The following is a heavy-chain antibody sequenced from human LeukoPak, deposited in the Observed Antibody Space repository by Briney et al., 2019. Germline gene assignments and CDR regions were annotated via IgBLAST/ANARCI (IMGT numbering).Heavy chain of an antibody. J-gene: IGHJ4*02. V-gene: IGHV3-30*18. CDR1: GFTFSSYG. CDR2: ISYDGSNK. D-gene: IGHD3-22*01. Sequence: GGSLRLSCAASGFTFSSYGMHWVRQAPGKGLEWVAVISYDGSNKYYADSVKGRFTISRDNSKNTLYLQMNSLRAEDTAVYYCAKEDSSSYYHHYWGQGTLVTVSS. CDR3: AKEDSSSYYHHY.